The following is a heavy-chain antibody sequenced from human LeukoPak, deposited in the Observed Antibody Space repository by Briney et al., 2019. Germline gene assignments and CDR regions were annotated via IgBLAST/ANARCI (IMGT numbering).Heavy chain of an antibody. J-gene: IGHJ6*02. V-gene: IGHV3-9*01. Sequence: PGRSLRLSCAASGFTFDDYAMHWVRQAPGKGLEWVSGISWNSGSIGYADSVKGRFTISRDNAKNSLYLQMNSLRAEDTAVYYCARGLRWGRYYYGMDVWGQGTTVTVSS. CDR2: ISWNSGSI. CDR3: ARGLRWGRYYYGMDV. D-gene: IGHD4-23*01. CDR1: GFTFDDYA.